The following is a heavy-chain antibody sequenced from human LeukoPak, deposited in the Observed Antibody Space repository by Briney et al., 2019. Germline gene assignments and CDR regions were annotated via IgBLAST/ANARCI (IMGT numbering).Heavy chain of an antibody. CDR1: GFTFSSYS. Sequence: GGSLRLSCAASGFTFSSYSMNWVRQAPGKGLGWVSSISSSSSCIYYADSVKGRFTISRDNAKNSLYLQMNSLRAEDTAVYYCARGLSSSWYIDYWGQGTLVTVSS. V-gene: IGHV3-21*01. J-gene: IGHJ4*02. CDR2: ISSSSSCI. D-gene: IGHD6-13*01. CDR3: ARGLSSSWYIDY.